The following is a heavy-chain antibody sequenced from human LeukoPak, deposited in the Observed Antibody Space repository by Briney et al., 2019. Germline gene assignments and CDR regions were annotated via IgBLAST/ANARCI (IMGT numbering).Heavy chain of an antibody. CDR1: GFSLSTSGVG. J-gene: IGHJ4*02. Sequence: LTXXXXFSGFSLSTSGVGVGWIRQPPGKALEWLALIYWNDDKRYSPSLKSRLTITKDTSKNQVVLTMTNMDPVDTATYYCAHWVPVAPFDYWGQGTLVTVSS. CDR3: AHWVPVAPFDY. D-gene: IGHD6-19*01. V-gene: IGHV2-5*01. CDR2: IYWNDDK.